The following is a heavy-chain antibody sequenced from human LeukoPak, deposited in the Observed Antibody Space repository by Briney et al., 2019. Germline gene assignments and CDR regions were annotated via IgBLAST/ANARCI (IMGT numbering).Heavy chain of an antibody. CDR3: ARGTNWDYYYYYMDV. Sequence: GGSLRLSCAASGFTFSSYSMNWVRQAPGKGLEWVSVIYSGGSTYYADSVKGRFTISRDNSKNTLYLQMNSLRAEDTAVYYCARGTNWDYYYYYMDVWGKGTTVTISS. J-gene: IGHJ6*03. CDR2: IYSGGST. CDR1: GFTFSSYS. D-gene: IGHD7-27*01. V-gene: IGHV3-53*01.